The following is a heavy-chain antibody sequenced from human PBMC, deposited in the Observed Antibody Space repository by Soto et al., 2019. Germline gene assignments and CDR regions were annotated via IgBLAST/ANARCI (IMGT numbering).Heavy chain of an antibody. J-gene: IGHJ4*02. Sequence: ASVKVPCKASGYTFTSYGISWVRLAPGQGLEWMGWISAYNGNTNYAQKLQGRVTMTTDTSTSTAYMELRSLRSDDTAVYYCARGGSSLWFGESPDYWGQGTLDTVSS. CDR3: ARGGSSLWFGESPDY. D-gene: IGHD3-10*01. CDR2: ISAYNGNT. V-gene: IGHV1-18*01. CDR1: GYTFTSYG.